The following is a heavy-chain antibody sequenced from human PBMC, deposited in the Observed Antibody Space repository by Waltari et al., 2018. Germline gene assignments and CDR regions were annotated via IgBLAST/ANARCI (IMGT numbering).Heavy chain of an antibody. CDR1: GGSISSYY. CDR3: ARDSNRGVRGVQNKSNWFDP. J-gene: IGHJ5*02. D-gene: IGHD3-10*01. CDR2: IYYSGST. Sequence: GQLQESGPGLVKPSETLSLTCTVSGGSISSYYWSWIRQPPGKGLEWIGYIYYSGSTNYNPSLKSRVTISVDTSKNQFSLKLSSVTAADTAVYYCARDSNRGVRGVQNKSNWFDPWGQGTLVTVSS. V-gene: IGHV4-59*01.